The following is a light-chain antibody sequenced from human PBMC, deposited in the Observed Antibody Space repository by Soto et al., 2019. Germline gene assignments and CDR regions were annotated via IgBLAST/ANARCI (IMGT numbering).Light chain of an antibody. CDR1: QRASQQY. V-gene: IGKV3-20*01. CDR2: GVS. Sequence: VLTQSPDTLSLSPAERATLSCRASQRASQQYLSWYQQTPDQPPRLLIYGVSMRADGIPDWFSGSGSGSEFTLTINRLEPEDFAVYYCRDFDSPQWTFGQGTKVDIK. CDR3: RDFDSPQWT. J-gene: IGKJ1*01.